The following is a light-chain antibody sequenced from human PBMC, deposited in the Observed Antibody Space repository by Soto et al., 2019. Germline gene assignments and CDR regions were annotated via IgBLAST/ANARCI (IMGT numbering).Light chain of an antibody. Sequence: SYELAQPPSGSVAPGQTASITCGGHNIGSKTVHWYRQTPGQAPVLVVYDDSDRPSGIPERFSGSNSGNTATLTISRVEVGDEADYYCQVWDSITDHSVFRTGTKVTVL. CDR1: NIGSKT. CDR3: QVWDSITDHSV. J-gene: IGLJ1*01. V-gene: IGLV3-21*02. CDR2: DDS.